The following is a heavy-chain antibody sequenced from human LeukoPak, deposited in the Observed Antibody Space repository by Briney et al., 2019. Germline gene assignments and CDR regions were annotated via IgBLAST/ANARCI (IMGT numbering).Heavy chain of an antibody. D-gene: IGHD5-24*01. CDR2: INPSGGST. CDR3: ARDRAMATMDY. V-gene: IGHV1-46*01. J-gene: IGHJ4*02. Sequence: ASVKVSCKASGYTFTSYYIHWVRQAPVQGLEWMGIINPSGGSTSYAQKFQGRVTMTRDTSTSTVYMELSSLKSEDTAVYYCARDRAMATMDYWGQGTLVTVSP. CDR1: GYTFTSYY.